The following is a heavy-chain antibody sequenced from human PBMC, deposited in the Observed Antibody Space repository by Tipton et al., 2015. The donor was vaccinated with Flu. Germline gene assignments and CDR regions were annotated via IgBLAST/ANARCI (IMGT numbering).Heavy chain of an antibody. CDR1: GFGFNKYW. V-gene: IGHV3-7*01. D-gene: IGHD3-10*01. CDR3: AREARGGA. Sequence: SLRPSCAASGFGFNKYWMSWVRQAPGKGLEWVAIIKEDGTEKTYVDSVKGRFTVSRDNAKNSLYLEMNSLRVEDTAVYYCAREARGGAWGQGTLVTVSS. J-gene: IGHJ5*02. CDR2: IKEDGTEK.